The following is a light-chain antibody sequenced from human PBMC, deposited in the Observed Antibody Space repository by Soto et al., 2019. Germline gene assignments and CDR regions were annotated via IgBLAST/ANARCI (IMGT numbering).Light chain of an antibody. CDR2: EVT. Sequence: QSALTQPSSVSGSPGQSITISCTGTSSDIGGYNFVPWYQQHPGKAPKLIIYEVTNRPSGVSNRFSASKSGNTASLTISGLQADDAADYYCSSFTTTNTYVIFGGGT. CDR1: SSDIGGYNF. J-gene: IGLJ2*01. CDR3: SSFTTTNTYVI. V-gene: IGLV2-14*01.